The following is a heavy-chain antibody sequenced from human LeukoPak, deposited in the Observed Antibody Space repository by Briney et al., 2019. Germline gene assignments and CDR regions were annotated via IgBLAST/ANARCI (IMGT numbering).Heavy chain of an antibody. Sequence: SQTLSLXCTVTGGSISSGSYYWSWIRQPAGKGLEWIGHIYTSGSTKYNPSLKSRVTISADTSKNQFSLKLSSVTAADTAVYYCARDFVIAATTEYFQYWGQGTLVTVSS. CDR3: ARDFVIAATTEYFQY. D-gene: IGHD6-13*01. J-gene: IGHJ1*01. V-gene: IGHV4-61*09. CDR1: GGSISSGSYY. CDR2: IYTSGST.